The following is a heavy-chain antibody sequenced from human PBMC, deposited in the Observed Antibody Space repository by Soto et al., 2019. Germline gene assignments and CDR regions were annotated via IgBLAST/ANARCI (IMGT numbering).Heavy chain of an antibody. V-gene: IGHV1-69*01. CDR1: GGGFSNCG. Sequence: GASVKVSSKACGGGFSNCGRSWVRQAPGQVLEWVGGIVPVFGRPHYAQRFRGRLTITADESTSTGYMELISLRSDDTAVYYCAREGSGYNFWGQGTQVTVSS. J-gene: IGHJ4*02. D-gene: IGHD5-12*01. CDR3: AREGSGYNF. CDR2: IVPVFGRP.